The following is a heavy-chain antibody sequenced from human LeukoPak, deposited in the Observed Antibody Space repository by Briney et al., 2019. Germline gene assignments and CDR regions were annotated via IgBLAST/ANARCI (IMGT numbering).Heavy chain of an antibody. V-gene: IGHV4-34*01. Sequence: SETLSLTCAVYGGSFSGYYWSWIRQPPGKGLEWIGLIYHSGRTYYNPSLKSRVTISVDTPKNQFSLKLNSVTAADTAVYYCARRTTYFGWLPSESPSCFDYWGQGTLVTVSS. CDR2: IYHSGRT. D-gene: IGHD3-9*01. CDR1: GGSFSGYY. J-gene: IGHJ4*02. CDR3: ARRTTYFGWLPSESPSCFDY.